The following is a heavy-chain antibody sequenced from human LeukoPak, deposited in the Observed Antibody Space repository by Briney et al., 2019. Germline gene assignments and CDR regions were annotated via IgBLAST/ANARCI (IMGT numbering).Heavy chain of an antibody. CDR2: IYTSGST. CDR1: GGSISSGSYY. J-gene: IGHJ5*02. Sequence: SQTLSLTCTVSGGSISSGSYYWSWIRQPAGKGLEWIGRIYTSGSTNYNPSLKSRVTISVDTSKNQFSLKLSSVTAADTAVYYRARGGTRFDPWGQGTLVTVSS. D-gene: IGHD2-2*01. CDR3: ARGGTRFDP. V-gene: IGHV4-61*02.